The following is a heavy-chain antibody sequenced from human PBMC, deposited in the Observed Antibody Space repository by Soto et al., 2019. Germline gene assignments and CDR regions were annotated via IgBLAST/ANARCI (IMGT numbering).Heavy chain of an antibody. CDR1: GFTFSSYA. CDR3: AKGGYNYVRWFDP. J-gene: IGHJ5*02. V-gene: IGHV3-23*01. Sequence: GGSLRLSCAASGFTFSSYAMSWVRQAPGKGLEWVSAISGGGGSTYYADSVKGRFTISRDNSKNALYLQMNSLRAEDTAVYYCAKGGYNYVRWFDPWGQGTLVTVSS. CDR2: ISGGGGST. D-gene: IGHD3-22*01.